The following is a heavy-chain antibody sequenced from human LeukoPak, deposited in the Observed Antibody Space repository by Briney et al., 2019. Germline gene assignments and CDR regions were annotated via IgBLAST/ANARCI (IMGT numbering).Heavy chain of an antibody. CDR3: ARDAEVQWLKTFDY. Sequence: ASVKVSCKASGYTFTNYTLNWVRQAPGQGLEWMGWIDTNTGNPTYAQGFIGRFVFSLDTSVSTAYLQISSLKAEDTAVYYCARDAEVQWLKTFDYWGQGTLVTVSS. J-gene: IGHJ4*02. V-gene: IGHV7-4-1*02. CDR1: GYTFTNYT. CDR2: IDTNTGNP. D-gene: IGHD6-19*01.